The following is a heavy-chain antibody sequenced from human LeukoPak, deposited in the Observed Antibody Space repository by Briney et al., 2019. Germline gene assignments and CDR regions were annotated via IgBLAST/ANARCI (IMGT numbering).Heavy chain of an antibody. J-gene: IGHJ4*02. CDR1: GFTFSSFG. Sequence: GGSLRLSCAASGFTFSSFGMNWVRQAPGKGLEWVSYISSSGTTINYADSVKGRFTISRDHANNSLYLQMNSLRAEDTAVYYCAGVYASGRSRSLFDSWGQGTLVTVSS. D-gene: IGHD3-10*01. CDR2: ISSSGTTI. CDR3: AGVYASGRSRSLFDS. V-gene: IGHV3-48*03.